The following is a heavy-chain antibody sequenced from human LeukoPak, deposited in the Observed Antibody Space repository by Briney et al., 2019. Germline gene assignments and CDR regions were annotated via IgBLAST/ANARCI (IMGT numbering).Heavy chain of an antibody. D-gene: IGHD6-19*01. J-gene: IGHJ4*02. V-gene: IGHV3-9*01. Sequence: GRSLRLSCAASGFTFDDYATHWVRQAPGKGLEWVSGISWNSGSIGYADSVKGRFTISRDNTKNSLYLQMNSLRAEDTALYYCAKARAVAGISRSHFDYWGQGTLVTVSS. CDR1: GFTFDDYA. CDR2: ISWNSGSI. CDR3: AKARAVAGISRSHFDY.